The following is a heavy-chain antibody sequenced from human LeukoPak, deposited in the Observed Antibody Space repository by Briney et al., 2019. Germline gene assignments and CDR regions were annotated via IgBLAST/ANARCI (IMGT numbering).Heavy chain of an antibody. CDR3: ARDGKGRYDFRENDY. CDR2: ISAYNGNT. D-gene: IGHD3-3*01. CDR1: GYPFTIYG. Sequence: ASVNVSCRASGYPFTIYGITWVRQAPGQGLEWLGWISAYNGNTDYAQKLQGRVTMTTETSTSTAYMELRSLRSDDTAVYYCARDGKGRYDFRENDYWGQGTLVTVSS. V-gene: IGHV1-18*01. J-gene: IGHJ4*02.